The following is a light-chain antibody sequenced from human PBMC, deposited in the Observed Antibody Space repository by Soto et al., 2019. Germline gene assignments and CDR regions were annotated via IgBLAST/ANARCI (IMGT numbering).Light chain of an antibody. J-gene: IGLJ3*02. CDR1: RSNIGDNA. V-gene: IGLV1-36*01. Sequence: QSVLTQPPSVSEAPRQRVTISCSGNRSNIGDNAVNWYQQVPGKAPKLLIYYDDLLPSGVSDRFSGSKSGTSASLAISGLQSEDEADYYCASWDDSLDGWVFGGGTKVTVL. CDR2: YDD. CDR3: ASWDDSLDGWV.